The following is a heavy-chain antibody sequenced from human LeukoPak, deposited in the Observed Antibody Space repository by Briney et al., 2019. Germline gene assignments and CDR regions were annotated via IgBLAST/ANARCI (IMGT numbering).Heavy chain of an antibody. CDR3: AREGYDILTGPAFFDY. J-gene: IGHJ4*02. V-gene: IGHV1-2*02. CDR2: INPNSGGT. CDR1: GYTFTGYY. Sequence: ASVKVSCKASGYTFTGYYMHWVRQAPGQGLEWMGWINPNSGGTNYAQKFQGRVTMTRDTSISTAYMELSRLRSDDTAVYYCAREGYDILTGPAFFDYWGQGTLVTVSS. D-gene: IGHD3-9*01.